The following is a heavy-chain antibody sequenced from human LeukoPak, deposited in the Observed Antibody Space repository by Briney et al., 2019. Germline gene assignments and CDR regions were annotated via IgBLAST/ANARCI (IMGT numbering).Heavy chain of an antibody. CDR2: IYYSGST. D-gene: IGHD4-17*01. CDR3: ARATTVTTPFDY. J-gene: IGHJ4*02. V-gene: IGHV4-61*05. CDR1: GGSISSSSYY. Sequence: SETLSLTCTVSGGSISSSSYYWGWIRQPPGKGLEWIGYIYYSGSTNYNPSLKSRVTISVDTSKNQFPLKLSSVTAADTAVYYCARATTVTTPFDYWGQGTLVTVSS.